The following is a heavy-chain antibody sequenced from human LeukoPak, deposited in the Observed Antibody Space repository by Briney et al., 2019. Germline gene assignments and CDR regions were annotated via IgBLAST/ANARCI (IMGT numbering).Heavy chain of an antibody. CDR3: ARAVTYYYGSGSYTDFGY. D-gene: IGHD3-10*01. V-gene: IGHV4-59*01. J-gene: IGHJ4*02. Sequence: SETLSLTCTVSGGSISSYYWSWIRQPPGKGLEWIGYIYYSGSTNYNPSLKSRVTISVDTSKNQFSLKLSSVTAADTAVYYCARAVTYYYGSGSYTDFGYWGQGTLVTVSS. CDR2: IYYSGST. CDR1: GGSISSYY.